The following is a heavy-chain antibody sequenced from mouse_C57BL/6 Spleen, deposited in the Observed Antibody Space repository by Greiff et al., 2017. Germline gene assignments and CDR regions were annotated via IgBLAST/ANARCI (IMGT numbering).Heavy chain of an antibody. Sequence: VQLQQSGPELVKPGASVKISCKASGYSFTDYNMNWVKQSNGKSLEWIGVINPNYGTTSYNQKFKGKATLTVDQSSSTAYMQLNSLTSEDSAVYYCAREYGSNSYYSNYDCWFAYWGQGTLVTVSA. CDR1: GYSFTDYN. CDR3: AREYGSNSYYSNYDCWFAY. D-gene: IGHD2-5*01. J-gene: IGHJ3*01. CDR2: INPNYGTT. V-gene: IGHV1-39*01.